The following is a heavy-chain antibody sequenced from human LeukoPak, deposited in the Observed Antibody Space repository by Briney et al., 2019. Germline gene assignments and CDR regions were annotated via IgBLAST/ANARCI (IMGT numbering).Heavy chain of an antibody. D-gene: IGHD2/OR15-2a*01. CDR2: IYTSGST. Sequence: SETLSLTCTVSGSSINGHYWSWIRQPAGKGLEWIGRIYTSGSTNYNPSLKSRVTISVDKSKNQFSLKLSSVTAADTALYYCARGGAIVSWFDPWGQGTLVTVSS. CDR1: GSSINGHY. J-gene: IGHJ5*02. CDR3: ARGGAIVSWFDP. V-gene: IGHV4-4*07.